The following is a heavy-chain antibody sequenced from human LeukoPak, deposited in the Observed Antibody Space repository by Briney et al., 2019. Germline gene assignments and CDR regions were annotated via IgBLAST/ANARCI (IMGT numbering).Heavy chain of an antibody. Sequence: GDSLKISCKGSGYSFTTYWIGWVRQMPGIGLEWMGIIYPSDSDTRYSPSFQGQVTISADKSISTAYLQWRSLQASDTAIYYCARREPTTADAFDIWGQGTMVTVSS. CDR3: ARREPTTADAFDI. CDR1: GYSFTTYW. D-gene: IGHD1-1*01. J-gene: IGHJ3*02. V-gene: IGHV5-51*01. CDR2: IYPSDSDT.